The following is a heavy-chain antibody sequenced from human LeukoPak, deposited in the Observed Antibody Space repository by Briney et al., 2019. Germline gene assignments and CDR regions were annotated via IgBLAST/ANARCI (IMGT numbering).Heavy chain of an antibody. J-gene: IGHJ1*01. D-gene: IGHD6-13*01. CDR2: INTNTGNP. Sequence: ASVKVSCKASGYTFTTHALNWVQQPPGQGLKWMGWINTNTGNPTYAQGFTGRFVFSLDTSVSTAYLQISSLKAEDTAVYYCARVGPPTPTIATAGTGYFQHWGQGTLVTVSS. CDR3: ARVGPPTPTIATAGTGYFQH. V-gene: IGHV7-4-1*02. CDR1: GYTFTTHA.